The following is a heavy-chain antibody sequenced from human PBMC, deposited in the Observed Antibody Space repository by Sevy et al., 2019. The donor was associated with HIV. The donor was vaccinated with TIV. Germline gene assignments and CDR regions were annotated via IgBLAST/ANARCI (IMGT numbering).Heavy chain of an antibody. CDR3: AKVQKTTGAY. CDR1: GFTFSNYG. J-gene: IGHJ4*02. V-gene: IGHV3-30*02. D-gene: IGHD4-17*01. Sequence: GGSLRLSCTASGFTFSNYGIHWVRQAPGKGLEWVAFIRYDGSNKYYADSVKGRFTISRDNSKNTLYLQMNSLRAEDTAVYYCAKVQKTTGAYWGQGTLVTVSS. CDR2: IRYDGSNK.